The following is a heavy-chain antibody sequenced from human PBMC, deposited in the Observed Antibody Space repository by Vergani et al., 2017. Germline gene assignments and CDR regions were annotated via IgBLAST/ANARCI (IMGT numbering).Heavy chain of an antibody. V-gene: IGHV4-34*01. CDR3: ASIARAPTRRNPPPDY. Sequence: QVQLQEWGAGLLKTSETLSLTCGVSGASFSDYYWSWIRQAPGMGLEWIGEVNHGGSTNYNPSLKSRVSISVDTSKNQFSLQLTSVTAADSALYFCASIARAPTRRNPPPDYWGQGILVTVSS. CDR2: VNHGGST. CDR1: GASFSDYY. D-gene: IGHD3-16*02. J-gene: IGHJ4*02.